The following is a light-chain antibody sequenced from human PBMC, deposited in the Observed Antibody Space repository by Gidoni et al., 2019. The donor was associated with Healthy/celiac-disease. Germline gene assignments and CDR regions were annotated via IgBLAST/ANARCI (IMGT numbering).Light chain of an antibody. Sequence: QSVVTQPPSASGTPGQRVTISCSGSSSNIGSNTVNWYQQLPGTAPKLLIHSNNQRPSGVPDRFSGSKSGTSASLAISGLQSEDEADYYCATWDDSLNGVVFGGGTKLTV. CDR2: SNN. CDR1: SSNIGSNT. J-gene: IGLJ2*01. V-gene: IGLV1-44*01. CDR3: ATWDDSLNGVV.